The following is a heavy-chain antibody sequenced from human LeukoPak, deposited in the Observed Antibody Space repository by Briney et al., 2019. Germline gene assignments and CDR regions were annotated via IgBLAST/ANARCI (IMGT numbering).Heavy chain of an antibody. V-gene: IGHV1-2*02. CDR1: GGTFSSYA. Sequence: ASVKVSCKASGGTFSSYAISWVRQAPGQGLEWMGWINPNSGGTNYAQKFQGRVTMTRETYISTAYMELSRLRSDDTAVYYCASLDYGGDYWGQGTLVTVSS. D-gene: IGHD4-17*01. J-gene: IGHJ4*02. CDR3: ASLDYGGDY. CDR2: INPNSGGT.